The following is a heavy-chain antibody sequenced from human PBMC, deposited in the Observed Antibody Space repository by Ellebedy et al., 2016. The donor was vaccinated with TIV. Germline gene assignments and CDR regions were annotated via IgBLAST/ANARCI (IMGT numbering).Heavy chain of an antibody. Sequence: GESLKISCAASGFTFSIYAMGWVRQAPGKGLEWVSPISRNGGGTYYAGSVEGRFTISRDNSNNTLWLQISGLRAEDTARYFCSKDLGIERQWGFDYWGQGTLVTVSS. CDR3: SKDLGIERQWGFDY. CDR1: GFTFSIYA. CDR2: ISRNGGGT. D-gene: IGHD1-26*01. J-gene: IGHJ4*02. V-gene: IGHV3-23*01.